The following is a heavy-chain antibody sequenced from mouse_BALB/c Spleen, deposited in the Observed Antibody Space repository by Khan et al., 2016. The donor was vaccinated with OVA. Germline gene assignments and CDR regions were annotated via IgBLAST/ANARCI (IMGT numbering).Heavy chain of an antibody. D-gene: IGHD2-2*01. J-gene: IGHJ3*01. CDR3: AIIYYGFDWFAY. V-gene: IGHV2-3*01. Sequence: QVQLKESGPGLVAPSQSLSITCTVSGFSLTSYGVSWVRQPPGKGLQWLGVIWGDGSTTYHSALISRLSISNDNSTSQASLKLNSLHTDDTATYDCAIIYYGFDWFAYWGKGTLVTVSA. CDR2: IWGDGST. CDR1: GFSLTSYG.